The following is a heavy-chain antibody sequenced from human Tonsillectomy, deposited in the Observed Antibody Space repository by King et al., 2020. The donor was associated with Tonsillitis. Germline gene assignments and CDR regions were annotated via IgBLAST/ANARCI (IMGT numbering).Heavy chain of an antibody. CDR1: GFTFSSYD. CDR2: IGTAGDT. J-gene: IGHJ4*02. CDR3: ARGDCTNGVCYTGVDY. Sequence: VQLVESGGGLVQPGGSLRLSCAASGFTFSSYDMHWVRQATGKGLEWVSAIGTAGDTYYPGSVKGRFTISRENAKNSLYLQMNSLRARDTAVYYCARGDCTNGVCYTGVDYWGQGTLVTVSS. V-gene: IGHV3-13*01. D-gene: IGHD2-8*01.